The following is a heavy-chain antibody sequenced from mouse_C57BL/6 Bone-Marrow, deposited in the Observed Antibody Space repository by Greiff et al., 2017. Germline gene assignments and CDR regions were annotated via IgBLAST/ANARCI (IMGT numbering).Heavy chain of an antibody. D-gene: IGHD2-12*01. J-gene: IGHJ4*01. Sequence: VQLQQSGAELVRPGASVKLSCTASGFNIKDDYMHWVKQRPEQGLEWIGWIDPENGDTEYASKFQGKATITADTSSNTAYLQLSSLTSEDTAGYYCTTLYRGDAMDYWGQGTSVTVSS. CDR2: IDPENGDT. CDR1: GFNIKDDY. V-gene: IGHV14-4*01. CDR3: TTLYRGDAMDY.